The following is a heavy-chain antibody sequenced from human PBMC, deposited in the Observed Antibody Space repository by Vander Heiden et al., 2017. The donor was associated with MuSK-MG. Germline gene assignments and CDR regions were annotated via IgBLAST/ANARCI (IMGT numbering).Heavy chain of an antibody. D-gene: IGHD3-10*01. Sequence: QVQVGESGGGVVQPGRSLRLPGVASGFTFRNHAMHWVRQAPGKGLEWVAVISYHSIDKYYSDSVKGRFTISRDNSKDTLDLKLNSMRTEATALYYCAIVPAPTSTMADAFDIWGQGTMVTVFS. V-gene: IGHV3-30-3*01. CDR3: AIVPAPTSTMADAFDI. CDR1: GFTFRNHA. J-gene: IGHJ3*02. CDR2: ISYHSIDK.